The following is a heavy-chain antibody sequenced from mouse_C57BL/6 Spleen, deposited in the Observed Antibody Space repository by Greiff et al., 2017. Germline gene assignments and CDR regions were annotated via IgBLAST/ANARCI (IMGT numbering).Heavy chain of an antibody. D-gene: IGHD1-1*01. V-gene: IGHV1-55*01. CDR2: IYPGSGST. Sequence: QVQLKQPGAELVKPGASVKMSCKASGYTFTSYWITWVKQRPGQGLEWIGDIYPGSGSTNYNEKFKSKATLTVDTSSSTAYMQLSSLTSEDSAVYYCAREETVVATHWGQGTLVTVSA. J-gene: IGHJ3*01. CDR3: AREETVVATH. CDR1: GYTFTSYW.